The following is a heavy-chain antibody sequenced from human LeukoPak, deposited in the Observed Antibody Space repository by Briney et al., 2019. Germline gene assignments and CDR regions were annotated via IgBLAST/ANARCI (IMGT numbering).Heavy chain of an antibody. J-gene: IGHJ4*02. Sequence: KTSETLSLTCAVYGGSFSGYYWSWIRQPPGKGLEWIGEINHSGSTNYNPSLKSRVTISVGTSKNQFSLKLSSVTAADTAVYYCARGGSGYSYGYGYYFDYWGQGTLVTVSS. CDR2: INHSGST. CDR3: ARGGSGYSYGYGYYFDY. D-gene: IGHD5-18*01. CDR1: GGSFSGYY. V-gene: IGHV4-34*01.